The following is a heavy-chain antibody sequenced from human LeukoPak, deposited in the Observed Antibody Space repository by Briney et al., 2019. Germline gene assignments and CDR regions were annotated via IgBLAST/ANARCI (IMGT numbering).Heavy chain of an antibody. Sequence: GGSLRLSCAASGFTVSSNYMSWVRQAPGKGLEWVSVIYSGGSTYYADSVKGRFTISRDNSKNTLYLQMNSLRAEDTAVYYCARELTVTTYYYYYYYMDVWGKGTTVTVSS. CDR2: IYSGGST. J-gene: IGHJ6*03. CDR3: ARELTVTTYYYYYYYMDV. D-gene: IGHD4-17*01. V-gene: IGHV3-53*01. CDR1: GFTVSSNY.